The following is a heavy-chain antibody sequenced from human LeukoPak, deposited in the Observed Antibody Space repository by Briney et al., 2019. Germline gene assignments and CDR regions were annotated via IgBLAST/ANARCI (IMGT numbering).Heavy chain of an antibody. J-gene: IGHJ6*02. Sequence: ASVEVACKASGYTFTSYDINWVRQATGQGLEWMGWMNPNSGNTGYAQKFQGRVTMTRNTSISTAYMELSSLRSEDTAVYYCARARGIVVVPAATYAMDVWGQGTTVTVSS. CDR1: GYTFTSYD. CDR2: MNPNSGNT. D-gene: IGHD2-2*01. CDR3: ARARGIVVVPAATYAMDV. V-gene: IGHV1-8*01.